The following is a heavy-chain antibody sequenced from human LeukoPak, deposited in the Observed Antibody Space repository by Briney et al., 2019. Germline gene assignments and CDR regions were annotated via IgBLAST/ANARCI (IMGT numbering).Heavy chain of an antibody. CDR2: ISSSSSYI. CDR3: AKDFPTYYDLWSGDPAFDY. J-gene: IGHJ4*02. Sequence: GGSLRLSCAASGFTFSSYSMNWVRQAPGKGLEWVSSISSSSSYIYYADSVKGRFTISRDNAKNSLYLQMNSLRAEDTAVYYCAKDFPTYYDLWSGDPAFDYWGQGTLVTVSS. D-gene: IGHD3-3*01. V-gene: IGHV3-21*04. CDR1: GFTFSSYS.